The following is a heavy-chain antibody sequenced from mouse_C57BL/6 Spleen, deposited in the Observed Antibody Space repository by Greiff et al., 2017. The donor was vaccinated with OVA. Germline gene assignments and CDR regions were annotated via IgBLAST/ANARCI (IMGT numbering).Heavy chain of an antibody. J-gene: IGHJ4*01. CDR1: GYAFSSSW. V-gene: IGHV1-82*01. D-gene: IGHD1-1*01. CDR2: IYPGDGDT. CDR3: ARPITTVVNYDMDD. Sequence: QVQLQQSGPELVKPGASVKISCKASGYAFSSSWMNWVKQRPGQGLEWIGRIYPGDGDTNYNEKFKGKATLTADKSSSTAYMQLSSLTSEDSAVYFCARPITTVVNYDMDDWGQGTTVTVSS.